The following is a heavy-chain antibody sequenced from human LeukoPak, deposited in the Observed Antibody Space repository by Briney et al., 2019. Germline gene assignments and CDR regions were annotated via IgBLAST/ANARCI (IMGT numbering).Heavy chain of an antibody. Sequence: ASVKVSCKASGGTFSSYAISWVRQATGQGLEWMGWMNPNSGNTGYAQKFQGRVTMTRNTSISTAYMELSSLRSEDTAVYYCARGLYYQLLEGYMDVWGKGTTVTVSS. CDR2: MNPNSGNT. J-gene: IGHJ6*03. D-gene: IGHD2-2*01. CDR1: GGTFSSYA. CDR3: ARGLYYQLLEGYMDV. V-gene: IGHV1-8*02.